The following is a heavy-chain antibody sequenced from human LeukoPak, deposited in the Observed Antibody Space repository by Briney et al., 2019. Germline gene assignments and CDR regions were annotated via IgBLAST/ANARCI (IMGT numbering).Heavy chain of an antibody. D-gene: IGHD3-22*01. CDR1: GGSISSSSYY. CDR2: IYYSGST. Sequence: PSETLSLTCAVSGGSISSSSYYWGWIRQPPGKGLEWIGSIYYSGSTNYNPSLKSRVTISVDKSKNQFSLKLSSVTAADTAVYYCARVPRYYYDSSGSAADWYFDLWGRGTLVTVSS. J-gene: IGHJ2*01. V-gene: IGHV4-39*07. CDR3: ARVPRYYYDSSGSAADWYFDL.